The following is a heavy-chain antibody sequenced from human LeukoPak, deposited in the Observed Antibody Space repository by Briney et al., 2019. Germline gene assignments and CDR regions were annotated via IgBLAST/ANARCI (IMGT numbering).Heavy chain of an antibody. CDR3: ARGSRTEIAAXXAFDI. J-gene: IGHJ3*02. D-gene: IGHD6-13*01. V-gene: IGHV4-30-2*01. CDR1: GGSISSGGYS. Sequence: SETLSLTCAVSGGSISSGGYSWSWIRQPPGKGLEWIGYIYHSGSTYYNPSLKSRVTISVDRSKNQFSLKLSSVTAADTAVYYCARGSRTEIAAXXAFDIWGQGTMVTVSS. CDR2: IYHSGST.